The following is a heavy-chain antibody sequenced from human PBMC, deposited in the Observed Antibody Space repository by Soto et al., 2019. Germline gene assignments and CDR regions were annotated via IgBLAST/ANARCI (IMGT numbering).Heavy chain of an antibody. Sequence: EVQLVESGGGLVKPGGSLRLSCAASEFTFSSYSMNWVRQAPGKGLEWVSFISPGGADIYYADSLKGRFTISRDNAKNSLYLQMNSLRAEDTAVYYCARVGRTDYTSGSYYHYGLDVWGQGTTVTVSS. CDR1: EFTFSSYS. D-gene: IGHD3-10*01. CDR3: ARVGRTDYTSGSYYHYGLDV. V-gene: IGHV3-21*01. CDR2: ISPGGADI. J-gene: IGHJ6*02.